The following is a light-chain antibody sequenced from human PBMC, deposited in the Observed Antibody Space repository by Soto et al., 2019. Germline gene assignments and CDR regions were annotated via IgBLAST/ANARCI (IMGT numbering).Light chain of an antibody. V-gene: IGKV1-9*01. CDR3: QQHNMNPPLLT. CDR2: AAS. J-gene: IGKJ4*01. Sequence: DIQLTQSPSFLSASVGDTVTITCRANQAIASFLAWYQQKPGKAPKLLIYAASTLQTGVPSRFSGSGSGPEFSLTISSLQPDDFATYYCQQHNMNPPLLTFGGGTKVEIK. CDR1: QAIASF.